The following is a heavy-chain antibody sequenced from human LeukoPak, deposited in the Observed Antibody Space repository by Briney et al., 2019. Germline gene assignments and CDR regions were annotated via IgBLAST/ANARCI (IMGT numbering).Heavy chain of an antibody. Sequence: ASVKVSCKASGYTFTSYDINWVRQATGRGLEWMGWMNPNSGNTGYAQKFQGRVTITRNTSISTAYMELSSLRSEGTAVYYCARGLGPTDLDPWGQGTLVTVSS. D-gene: IGHD1-14*01. CDR3: ARGLGPTDLDP. J-gene: IGHJ5*02. V-gene: IGHV1-8*03. CDR1: GYTFTSYD. CDR2: MNPNSGNT.